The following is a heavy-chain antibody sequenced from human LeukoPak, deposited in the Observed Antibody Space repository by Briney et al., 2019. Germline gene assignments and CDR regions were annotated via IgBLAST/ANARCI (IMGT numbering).Heavy chain of an antibody. D-gene: IGHD3-10*02. J-gene: IGHJ3*02. CDR1: GYTFTGYY. CDR3: ARGSSGVLYYVPARDAFDI. CDR2: INPNSGGT. Sequence: ASVKVSCKASGYTFTGYYMHWVRQAPGQGLEWMGWINPNSGGTNYAQKFQGWVTMTRDTSISTAYMELSRLRSDDTAVYYCARGSSGVLYYVPARDAFDIWGQGTMVTVSS. V-gene: IGHV1-2*04.